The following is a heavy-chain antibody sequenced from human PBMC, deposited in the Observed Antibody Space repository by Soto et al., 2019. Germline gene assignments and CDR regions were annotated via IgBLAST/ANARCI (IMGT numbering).Heavy chain of an antibody. V-gene: IGHV3-7*01. CDR1: GFTLSNFW. CDR2: IKQGGIEK. CDR3: LVTTSAFDI. D-gene: IGHD4-17*01. J-gene: IGHJ3*02. Sequence: EVQLVESGGDLAQPGGSLRLSCAASGFTLSNFWVNWVRQAPGKGLEWVANIKQGGIEKNYVDSVKGRFTISRYDTKNSLFLQMNNLRAEDTAVYYCLVTTSAFDIWGRGTTVTVS.